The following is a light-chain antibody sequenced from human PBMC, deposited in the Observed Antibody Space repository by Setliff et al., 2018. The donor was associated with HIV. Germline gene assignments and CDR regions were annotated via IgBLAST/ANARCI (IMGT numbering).Light chain of an antibody. J-gene: IGLJ1*01. CDR2: SNN. CDR3: AAWDDSLNGYV. V-gene: IGLV1-44*01. CDR1: SSNIGSTT. Sequence: QSVLTQPPSASGTPGQRVTISCSGSSSNIGSTTVNWYQQFPGTAPKLLIYSNNQRPSGVPDRFAGSKSGTSASLAISGLQSEDEADYYCAAWDDSLNGYVFGTGTKGTVL.